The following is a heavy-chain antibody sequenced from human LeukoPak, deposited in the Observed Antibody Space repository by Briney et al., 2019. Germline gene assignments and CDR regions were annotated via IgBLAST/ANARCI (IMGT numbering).Heavy chain of an antibody. CDR1: GYTFTGYY. D-gene: IGHD3-22*01. Sequence: ASVKVSCKASGYTFTGYYMHWVRQAPGQGLEWMGWINPNSGGTNYAQKFQGRVTMTRDTSISTAYMELSRLRSDDTAVYYCAVERYYYDSSGYYRPGYFDYWGQGTLVTVSS. V-gene: IGHV1-2*02. CDR2: INPNSGGT. J-gene: IGHJ4*02. CDR3: AVERYYYDSSGYYRPGYFDY.